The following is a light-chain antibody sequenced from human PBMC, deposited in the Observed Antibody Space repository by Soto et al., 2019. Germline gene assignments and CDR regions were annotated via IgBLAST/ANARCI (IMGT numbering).Light chain of an antibody. CDR1: QGISKY. J-gene: IGKJ2*01. CDR2: GAS. Sequence: DIQMTQSPSSLSASVGDRVSITCRASQGISKYLAWYQQKPGKVPKLLIYGASTLQSGVPSRFSGSGSGTDFTLTITSLQPADVATDYCQKYNSAPHTFGQGTKVEIK. V-gene: IGKV1-27*01. CDR3: QKYNSAPHT.